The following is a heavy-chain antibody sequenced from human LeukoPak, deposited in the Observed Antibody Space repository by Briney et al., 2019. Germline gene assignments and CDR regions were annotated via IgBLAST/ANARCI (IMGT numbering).Heavy chain of an antibody. CDR3: ASYAKDIVVLPAASIYWYFDL. CDR1: GGSFSGYY. Sequence: PSETLSLTCAVYGGSFSGYYWSWIRQPPGKGLEWIGEINHSGSTNYNPSLKSRVTISVDTSKNQFSLKLSSVTAADTAVYYCASYAKDIVVLPAASIYWYFDLWGRGTLVTVYS. CDR2: INHSGST. V-gene: IGHV4-34*01. J-gene: IGHJ2*01. D-gene: IGHD2-2*01.